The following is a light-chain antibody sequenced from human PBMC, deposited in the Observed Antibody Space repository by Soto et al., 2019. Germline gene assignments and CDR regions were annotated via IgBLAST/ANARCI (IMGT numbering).Light chain of an antibody. V-gene: IGKV1-9*01. J-gene: IGKJ2*01. CDR3: QQLSNYPRT. CDR1: QGIGDY. Sequence: DIQLTQAPGFLSASVGDRVTLTCRASQGIGDYLAWYQQKPGRAPKLLIYAASTLRTGVPSRFSGSGSGTEFTLTISSLQPEDFATYSCQQLSNYPRTFGQGTKLEI. CDR2: AAS.